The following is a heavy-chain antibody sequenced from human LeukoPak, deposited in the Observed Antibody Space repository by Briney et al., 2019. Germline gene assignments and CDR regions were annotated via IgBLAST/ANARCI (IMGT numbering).Heavy chain of an antibody. CDR2: TYYRSTWYN. CDR3: ARRLTQYDCFDP. D-gene: IGHD2-2*01. CDR1: GDIVSSNSVT. J-gene: IGHJ5*02. Sequence: SQTLSLTCAISGDIVSSNSVTWNWIRQSPSRGLEWLGRTYYRSTWYNDYAVSARGRITVNPDTSKNQFSLHLNSVTPEDTAVYYCARRLTQYDCFDPWGQGILVTVSS. V-gene: IGHV6-1*01.